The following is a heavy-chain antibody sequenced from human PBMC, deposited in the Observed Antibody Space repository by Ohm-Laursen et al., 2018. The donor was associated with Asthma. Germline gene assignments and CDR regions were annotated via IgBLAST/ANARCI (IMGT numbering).Heavy chain of an antibody. CDR2: ISTASTFI. D-gene: IGHD6-13*01. CDR3: ATDPWSSWYYFDY. V-gene: IGHV3-21*01. Sequence: GSLRLSCSASGYTFSRYSIHWVRQVPGKGLEWVASISTASTFIYYADSVWGRFTTSRDNAKNSVYLQMNSLRAEDTAVYYCATDPWSSWYYFDYWGQGTLVTVSS. J-gene: IGHJ4*02. CDR1: GYTFSRYS.